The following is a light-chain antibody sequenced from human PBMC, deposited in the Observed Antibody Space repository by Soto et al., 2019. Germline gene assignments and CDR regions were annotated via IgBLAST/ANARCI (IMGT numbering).Light chain of an antibody. V-gene: IGKV3-15*01. CDR2: DAS. J-gene: IGKJ1*01. CDR3: QQSNNWPKT. CDR1: QSVNSN. Sequence: EIVMTQSPATLSVSPGETATLSCRASQSVNSNLAWYKQKPGQAPRLLISDASTRDAGLPARFSGSGSGTEFTLSISSLQSEDFAVYFCQQSNNWPKTFGQGTKVDIK.